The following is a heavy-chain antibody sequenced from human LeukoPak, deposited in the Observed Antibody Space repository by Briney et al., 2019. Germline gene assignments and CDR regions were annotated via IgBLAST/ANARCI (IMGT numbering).Heavy chain of an antibody. D-gene: IGHD6-6*01. CDR3: ARDSSSLGDAFDI. V-gene: IGHV3-53*01. CDR2: IYSAGSS. CDR1: GFSVSNNY. J-gene: IGHJ3*02. Sequence: GGSLRLSCEAPGFSVSNNYMSWVRQAPGKGLEWVSVIYSAGSSLYAESVRGRFTISRDYSTNTLSLQMNSLRAEDTAVYYCARDSSSLGDAFDIWGQGTMVTVSS.